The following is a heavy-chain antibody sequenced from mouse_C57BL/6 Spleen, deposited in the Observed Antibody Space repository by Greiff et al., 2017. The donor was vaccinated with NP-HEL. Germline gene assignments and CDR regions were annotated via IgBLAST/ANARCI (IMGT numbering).Heavy chain of an antibody. Sequence: VQLKQPGAELVKPGASVKLSCKASGYTFTSYWMHWVKQRPGQGLEWIGMIHPNSGSTNYNEKFKSKATLTVDKSSSTAYMQLSSLTSEDSAVYYCAREPTGTDAMDYWGQGTSVTVSS. V-gene: IGHV1-64*01. J-gene: IGHJ4*01. CDR1: GYTFTSYW. CDR3: AREPTGTDAMDY. CDR2: IHPNSGST. D-gene: IGHD4-1*02.